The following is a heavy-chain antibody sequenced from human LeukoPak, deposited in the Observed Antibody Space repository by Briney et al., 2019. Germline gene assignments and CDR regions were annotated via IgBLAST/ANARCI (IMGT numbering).Heavy chain of an antibody. CDR1: GFTFSRYG. Sequence: PGGSLRLSCAVSGFTFSRYGMHWIRQAPGKGLEWVAFIRYDGSNKYYADSVKGRFTISRDNSKNTLYLQMNSLRAEDTAVYYCAKEASIASGYWGQGTLVTVSS. D-gene: IGHD2-21*01. J-gene: IGHJ4*02. V-gene: IGHV3-30*02. CDR3: AKEASIASGY. CDR2: IRYDGSNK.